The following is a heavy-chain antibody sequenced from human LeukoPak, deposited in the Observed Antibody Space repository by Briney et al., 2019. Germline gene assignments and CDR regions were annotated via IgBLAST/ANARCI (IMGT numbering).Heavy chain of an antibody. D-gene: IGHD5-18*01. CDR3: ARRGYSYDLDY. CDR2: ISPSGGST. V-gene: IGHV1-46*01. J-gene: IGHJ4*02. CDR1: GYTFTRYY. Sequence: GASVKVSCKASGYTFTRYYMHWVRQAPGQGLEWMGIISPSGGSTGYAQKFQGRVTMTRDTSTSTVYMELSSLRSEDTAVYYCARRGYSYDLDYWGQGTLVTVSS.